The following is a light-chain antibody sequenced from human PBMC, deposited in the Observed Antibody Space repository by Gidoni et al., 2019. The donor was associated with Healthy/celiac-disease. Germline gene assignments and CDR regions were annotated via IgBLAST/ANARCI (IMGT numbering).Light chain of an antibody. J-gene: IGKJ1*01. CDR2: AAS. Sequence: DIQMTQSPSSLSTSVGDRVTITCLASQSISSYLNWYQQKPGKAPKLLIYAASSLQSGVPSRFSGSGSGTDFTLTISSLQPEDFATYYCQQSYSTPGTFGHGTKVEIK. CDR1: QSISSY. V-gene: IGKV1-39*01. CDR3: QQSYSTPGT.